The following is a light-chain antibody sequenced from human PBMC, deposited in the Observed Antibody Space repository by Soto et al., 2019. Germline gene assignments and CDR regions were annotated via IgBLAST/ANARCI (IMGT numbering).Light chain of an antibody. CDR3: SSYTSSNSVV. V-gene: IGLV2-14*01. J-gene: IGLJ2*01. CDR1: SSDIGTYIY. CDR2: EVG. Sequence: QPVLTQPASVSGSPGQSITISCTGTSSDIGTYIYVSWYLQHPGKAPKLLIYEVGNRPSGVSNRFSDSKSGNTASLTISGLHDEDEADYYCSSYTSSNSVVFGGGTKLTV.